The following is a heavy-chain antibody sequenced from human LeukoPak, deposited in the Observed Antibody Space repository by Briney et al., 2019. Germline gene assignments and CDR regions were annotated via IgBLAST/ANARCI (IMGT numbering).Heavy chain of an antibody. Sequence: SETLSLTCAVSGGSISSGGYSWSWIRQPPGKGLEWIGYIYHNGSTYYNPSLKSRVTISVDTSKNQFSLKLSSVTAADTAVYYCARKPTAMVTVVWFDPWGQGTLVTVSS. CDR3: ARKPTAMVTVVWFDP. D-gene: IGHD5-18*01. V-gene: IGHV4-30-2*01. CDR2: IYHNGST. J-gene: IGHJ5*02. CDR1: GGSISSGGYS.